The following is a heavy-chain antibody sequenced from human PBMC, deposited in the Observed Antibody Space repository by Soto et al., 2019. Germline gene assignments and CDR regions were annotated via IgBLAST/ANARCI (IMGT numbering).Heavy chain of an antibody. V-gene: IGHV3-23*01. Sequence: PGGSLRLSCAASGFTFSNYAMSWVRQAPGKGLEWVSAISGSGGSTYYADSVKGRFTISRDNSRNTLYLQMNSLRAEDTAGYYCAKRMEGNNPNFYHYYGLAVWGQGTTVPVSS. CDR2: ISGSGGST. J-gene: IGHJ6*02. CDR1: GFTFSNYA. D-gene: IGHD1-20*01. CDR3: AKRMEGNNPNFYHYYGLAV.